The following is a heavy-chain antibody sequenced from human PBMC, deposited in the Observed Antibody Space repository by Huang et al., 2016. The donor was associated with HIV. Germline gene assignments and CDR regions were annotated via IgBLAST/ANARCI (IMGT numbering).Heavy chain of an antibody. D-gene: IGHD2-2*03. CDR1: GTSMTSSTFY. CDR2: VYFRGNT. V-gene: IGHV4-39*02. J-gene: IGHJ6*02. Sequence: QLRESGPGLVKPSETLSLTCSASGTSMTSSTFYWGWFRQHPGRGLEWIGSVYFRGNTYSNPSLKSRVTISIDTANKQYSMRLTSVTAADTAVYFCAREVRSVDTDRPDGYYYRGLDVWGQGTTVIVSS. CDR3: AREVRSVDTDRPDGYYYRGLDV.